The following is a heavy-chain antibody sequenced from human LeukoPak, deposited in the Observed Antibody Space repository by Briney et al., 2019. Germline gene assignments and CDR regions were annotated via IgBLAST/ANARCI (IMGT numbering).Heavy chain of an antibody. Sequence: ASVKVSCKASGYTFTNYGISRVRQAPGQGLEWMGRISAYNGNTNYAQKVQGRVTMTTDTSTNIAYMELRSLGSDDTAVYYCARYVAFYGSSWHNWFDPWGQGTLVTVSS. J-gene: IGHJ5*02. CDR3: ARYVAFYGSSWHNWFDP. CDR2: ISAYNGNT. D-gene: IGHD6-13*01. CDR1: GYTFTNYG. V-gene: IGHV1-18*01.